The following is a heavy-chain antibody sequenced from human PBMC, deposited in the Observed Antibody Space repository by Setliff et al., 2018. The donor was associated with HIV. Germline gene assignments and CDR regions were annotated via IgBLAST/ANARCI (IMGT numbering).Heavy chain of an antibody. CDR2: LYGHSST. CDR1: GDSIGTGTHY. J-gene: IGHJ4*02. Sequence: SETLSLTCNVSGDSIGTGTHYWAWIRQPPGKGLEWIGSLYGHSSTYYTKSLRGRVTISADTSKDQFSLRLSSVTALDTAVYYCSRLYGSGHYFAFDFWGQGALVTVSS. V-gene: IGHV4-39*01. CDR3: SRLYGSGHYFAFDF. D-gene: IGHD3-10*01.